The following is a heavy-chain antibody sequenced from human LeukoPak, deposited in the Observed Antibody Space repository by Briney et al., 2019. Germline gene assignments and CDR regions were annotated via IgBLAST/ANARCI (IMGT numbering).Heavy chain of an antibody. CDR1: GFTFSSYG. Sequence: GGSLRLSCAASGFTFSSYGMHWVRQAPGKGLEWVAFIRYDGSNKYYADSVKGRFTISRDNSKNTLYLQMNSLRAEDTAVYYCAKDAGYCSSTSCPSDYWGQGTLVPVSS. J-gene: IGHJ4*02. CDR3: AKDAGYCSSTSCPSDY. V-gene: IGHV3-30*02. CDR2: IRYDGSNK. D-gene: IGHD2-2*01.